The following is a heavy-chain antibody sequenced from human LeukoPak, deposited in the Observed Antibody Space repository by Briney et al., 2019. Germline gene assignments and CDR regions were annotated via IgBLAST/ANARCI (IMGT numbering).Heavy chain of an antibody. CDR1: GGSISSGGYY. CDR3: ARGPYYDILTGYQPPHYYGMDV. V-gene: IGHV4-61*08. CDR2: IYYSGST. J-gene: IGHJ6*02. D-gene: IGHD3-9*01. Sequence: SQTLSLTCTVSGGSISSGGYYWSRIRQPPGKGLEWIGYIYYSGSTNYNPSLKSRVTISVDTSKNQFSLKLSSVTAADTAVYYCARGPYYDILTGYQPPHYYGMDVWGQGTAVTVSS.